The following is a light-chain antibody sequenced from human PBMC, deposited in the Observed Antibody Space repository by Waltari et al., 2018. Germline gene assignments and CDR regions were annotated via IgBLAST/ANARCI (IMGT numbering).Light chain of an antibody. CDR1: SSDVGGYNY. CDR2: DVS. Sequence: QSALTQPASVSGSPGQSITIPCTGTSSDVGGYNYVSWYQQHPGKAPKLMIYDVSNRPSGVSNRFSGSKSGNTASLTISGLQAEDEADYYCSSYTSSSTRVFGGGTKLTVL. J-gene: IGLJ3*02. CDR3: SSYTSSSTRV. V-gene: IGLV2-14*03.